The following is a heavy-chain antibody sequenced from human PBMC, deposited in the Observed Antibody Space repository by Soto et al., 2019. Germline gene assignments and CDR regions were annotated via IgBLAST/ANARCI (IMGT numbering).Heavy chain of an antibody. V-gene: IGHV1-2*02. Sequence: QVQLVQSGAEVKKPGASVKVSCKASGYTFTGYYIHWVRQAPGQGLEWMGWINPNSGGAKFAQKFQGRVTMTRDTSISTAYMELSRLRSDDTAIYYCARAHRPYYYDSSGSPPGFDYWGQGTLVTVSS. CDR2: INPNSGGA. CDR3: ARAHRPYYYDSSGSPPGFDY. D-gene: IGHD3-22*01. CDR1: GYTFTGYY. J-gene: IGHJ4*02.